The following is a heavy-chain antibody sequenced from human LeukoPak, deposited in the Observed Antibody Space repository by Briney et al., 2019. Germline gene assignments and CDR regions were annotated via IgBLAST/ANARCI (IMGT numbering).Heavy chain of an antibody. CDR1: GGSISSYY. CDR3: ASIPLPSTMALRGTYYFDY. D-gene: IGHD4/OR15-4a*01. Sequence: PSETLSLTCTVSGGSISSYYWSWIRQPPGKGLEWIGYIYYSGSTNHNPSLKSRVTLSVDTSKNQFSLKLSSVTAADTAVYYCASIPLPSTMALRGTYYFDYWGQGTLVTVSS. CDR2: IYYSGST. J-gene: IGHJ4*02. V-gene: IGHV4-59*01.